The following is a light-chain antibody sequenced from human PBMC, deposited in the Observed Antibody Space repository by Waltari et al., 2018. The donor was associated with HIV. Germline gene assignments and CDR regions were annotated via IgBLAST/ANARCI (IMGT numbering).Light chain of an antibody. Sequence: EVVLTQSPGTLSLSPGERATLSCTASQSLSSPSLAWYQQKPGQAPTPLIHGASNRVAGISDRFSGSGSGTYFTLTISRLEPEDFAVYYCQQYGFSSYTFGQGTKLEIK. V-gene: IGKV3-20*01. CDR2: GAS. CDR1: QSLSSPS. CDR3: QQYGFSSYT. J-gene: IGKJ2*01.